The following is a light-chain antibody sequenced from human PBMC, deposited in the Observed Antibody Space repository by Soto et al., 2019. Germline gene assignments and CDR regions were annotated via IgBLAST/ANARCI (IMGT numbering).Light chain of an antibody. CDR2: GAS. CDR3: QHYGASRWT. V-gene: IGKV3-20*01. CDR1: TN. Sequence: TNLAWYQQRAGQAPRLLTYGASSRATGVPDRFSGRGSGTDFTLTISRLEPEDFAMYYCQHYGASRWTFGQGTKVDIK. J-gene: IGKJ1*01.